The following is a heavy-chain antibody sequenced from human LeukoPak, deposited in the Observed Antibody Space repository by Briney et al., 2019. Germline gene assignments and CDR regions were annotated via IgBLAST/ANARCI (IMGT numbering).Heavy chain of an antibody. CDR3: AKDIDSSGYVLDDY. J-gene: IGHJ4*02. CDR2: ISYDGSNK. V-gene: IGHV3-30*18. Sequence: GGSLRLSRAASGFTFSSYGMHWVRQAPGKGLEWVAVISYDGSNKYYADSVKGRFTISRDNSKNTLYLQMNSLRAEDTAVYYCAKDIDSSGYVLDDYWGQGTLVTVSS. CDR1: GFTFSSYG. D-gene: IGHD3-22*01.